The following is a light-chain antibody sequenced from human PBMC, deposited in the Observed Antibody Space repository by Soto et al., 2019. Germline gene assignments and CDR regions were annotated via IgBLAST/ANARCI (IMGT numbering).Light chain of an antibody. V-gene: IGLV1-40*01. CDR2: GNS. CDR1: SSNIGAGYD. J-gene: IGLJ1*01. CDR3: QACDSSLSGYV. Sequence: QSVLTQPPSVSGATVQRVTISCTGSSSNIGAGYDVHWYQQLPGTAPNLLIYGNSNRPSGVPDRFSGSKSGTSASLAITGLQAEDEADYYGQACDSSLSGYVFGTGTKVTVL.